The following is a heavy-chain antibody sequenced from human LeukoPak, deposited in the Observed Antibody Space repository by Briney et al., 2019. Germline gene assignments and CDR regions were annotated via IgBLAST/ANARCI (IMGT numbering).Heavy chain of an antibody. CDR2: ISWNSGSI. Sequence: GGSLRLSCAASGFTFDDYAMHWVRQAPGKGLEWVSGISWNSGSIGYADSVKGRFTISRDNAKNMLYLQMNSLRAEDTAVYYCARDWRYSNYLLHWGQGTLVTVSS. V-gene: IGHV3-9*01. CDR1: GFTFDDYA. D-gene: IGHD4-4*01. CDR3: ARDWRYSNYLLH. J-gene: IGHJ4*02.